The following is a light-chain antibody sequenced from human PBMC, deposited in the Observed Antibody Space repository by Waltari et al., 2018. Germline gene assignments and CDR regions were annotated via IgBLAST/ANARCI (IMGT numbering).Light chain of an antibody. J-gene: IGLJ3*02. CDR2: GNS. CDR1: TSNIGAGHN. V-gene: IGLV1-40*01. CDR3: QSYDSLSGSM. Sequence: QSVLTQPPSVSGAPGQRVTISCPGSTSNIGAGHNVHLYQHLPGKVPKLLIYGNSARPSGVPLRFSGSKSGTSAYLAITGLQAEDEATYYCQSYDSLSGSMFGGGTKLTVL.